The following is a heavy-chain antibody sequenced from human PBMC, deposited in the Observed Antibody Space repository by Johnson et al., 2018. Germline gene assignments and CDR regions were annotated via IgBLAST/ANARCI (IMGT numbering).Heavy chain of an antibody. CDR2: IGTAGDT. V-gene: IGHV3-13*01. CDR1: GFTFSSYD. J-gene: IGHJ1*01. Sequence: VQLVESGGGLVQPGGSLRLSCSASGFTFSSYDMQWVRQATGKGLEWVSAIGTAGDTYYPGSVKGRFTISRENAKNSLYLQINSRRAGDTAVYYCARGGRGVVGFQHGGQGTLVTVSS. D-gene: IGHD3-10*01. CDR3: ARGGRGVVGFQH.